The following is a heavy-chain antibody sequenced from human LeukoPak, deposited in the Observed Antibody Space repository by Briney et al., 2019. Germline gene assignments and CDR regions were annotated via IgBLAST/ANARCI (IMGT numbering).Heavy chain of an antibody. V-gene: IGHV3-11*01. CDR2: ISSSGTTI. CDR1: GFTFSDYY. Sequence: GGSLRLSCAASGFTFSDYYMSWIRQPPGKGLEWVSYISSSGTTIYYADSVRGRFTVSRDNAKNSLYLQMDSLSAVDTAVYYCASLRGVNRWGQGTLVTVSS. D-gene: IGHD3-10*01. CDR3: ASLRGVNR. J-gene: IGHJ4*02.